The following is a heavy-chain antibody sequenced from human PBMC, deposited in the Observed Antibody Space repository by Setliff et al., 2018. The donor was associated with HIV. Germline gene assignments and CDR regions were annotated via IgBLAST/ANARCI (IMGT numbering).Heavy chain of an antibody. CDR1: GGSFSGYY. CDR3: ARGVRDNSGYYYFEY. Sequence: SETLSLTCAVYGGSFSGYYWSWIRQPPGKGLEWIGEVTHSGRTNYNPSLESRVTTSVDTSKKQFSLRLTSVTAADTAVYYCARGVRDNSGYYYFEYWGQGTLVTVSS. J-gene: IGHJ4*02. D-gene: IGHD3-22*01. V-gene: IGHV4-34*01. CDR2: VTHSGRT.